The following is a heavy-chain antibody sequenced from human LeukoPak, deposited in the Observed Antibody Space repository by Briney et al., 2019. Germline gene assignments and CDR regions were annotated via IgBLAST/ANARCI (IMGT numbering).Heavy chain of an antibody. J-gene: IGHJ4*02. D-gene: IGHD2-2*01. Sequence: GESLKISCKGAGYDFSRYWIGWVRQMPGKGLEWMGIIHPGDSDTRYSPSFQGQVTISADKSISTAYLQWSSLKASDTAMYYCARGGAVVSGVLFDYWGQGTLVTVSS. CDR3: ARGGAVVSGVLFDY. V-gene: IGHV5-51*01. CDR1: GYDFSRYW. CDR2: IHPGDSDT.